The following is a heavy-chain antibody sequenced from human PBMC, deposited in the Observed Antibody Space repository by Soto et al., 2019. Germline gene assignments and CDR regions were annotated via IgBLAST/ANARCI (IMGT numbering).Heavy chain of an antibody. CDR1: GGSIISSSYC. CDR3: ARLTPVLRFLGPGFDP. D-gene: IGHD3-3*01. J-gene: IGHJ5*02. Sequence: SETLSLTCTVSGGSIISSSYCWGWIRQPPGKGLEWIGSIYYSGSTYYNPSLKSRVTISVDTSKNQFSLKLSSVTAADTAVYYCARLTPVLRFLGPGFDPWGQGTLVTVS. CDR2: IYYSGST. V-gene: IGHV4-39*01.